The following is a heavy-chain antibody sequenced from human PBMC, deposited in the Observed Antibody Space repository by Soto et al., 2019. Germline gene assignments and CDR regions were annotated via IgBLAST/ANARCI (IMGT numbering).Heavy chain of an antibody. CDR1: GGTFSTYS. J-gene: IGHJ3*02. CDR3: ANEAYCSAGSCLDDAFDI. Sequence: QVQLVQSGAEVKKPGSSVKVSCKASGGTFSTYSITWVRQAPGQGPEWMGSIIPVLGLANYAQKFHGIVTVTADNATSTDYMELSSLRSEDTAVYYCANEAYCSAGSCLDDAFDIWGQGTMVTVSS. V-gene: IGHV1-69*02. CDR2: IIPVLGLA. D-gene: IGHD2-15*01.